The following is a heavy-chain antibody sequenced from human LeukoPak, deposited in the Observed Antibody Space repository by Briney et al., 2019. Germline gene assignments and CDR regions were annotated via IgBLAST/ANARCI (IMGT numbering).Heavy chain of an antibody. CDR1: LGSLSSGVYY. D-gene: IGHD3-16*01. J-gene: IGHJ6*04. V-gene: IGHV4-30-4*01. CDR3: ARVGGDYGMDV. Sequence: LQTLSLTRIVSLGSLSSGVYYWRSIRQPPGEGLEWMVYIYYSGSTYYNPSLKSRVTISVDKSKNQFSLKLSSVTAVDTAVYYCARVGGDYGMDVWGKRTTVTVSS. CDR2: IYYSGST.